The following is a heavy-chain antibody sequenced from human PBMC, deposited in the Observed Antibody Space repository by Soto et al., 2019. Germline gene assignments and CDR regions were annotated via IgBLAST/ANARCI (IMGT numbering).Heavy chain of an antibody. V-gene: IGHV4-34*01. Sequence: QVQLQQWGAGLLKPSETLSLTCAVYGGSFSGYYWSWIRQPPGKGLEWIGEINHSGSTNYNPSLKSRVTXXVXTYXNQFSLKLSSVTAADTAVYYCARVPYGGYYNWFAPWGQGTLVTVPS. D-gene: IGHD5-12*01. CDR1: GGSFSGYY. CDR2: INHSGST. CDR3: ARVPYGGYYNWFAP. J-gene: IGHJ5*02.